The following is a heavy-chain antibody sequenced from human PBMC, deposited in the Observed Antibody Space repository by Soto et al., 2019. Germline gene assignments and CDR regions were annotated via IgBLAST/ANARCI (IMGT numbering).Heavy chain of an antibody. J-gene: IGHJ4*02. Sequence: QVQLVESGGGVVQPGRSLRLSCAASGFTFSNYAMHWVRQAPGKGLEWVAVISYDGTNNYHAESVQGRFTISRANSKYTLYVQVKSLRSDDTAIYYFSKDRESGIAVAGKSACHVQWCQGTLVTVSS. V-gene: IGHV3-30-3*01. CDR3: SKDRESGIAVAGKSACHVQ. CDR1: GFTFSNYA. D-gene: IGHD6-19*01. CDR2: ISYDGTNN.